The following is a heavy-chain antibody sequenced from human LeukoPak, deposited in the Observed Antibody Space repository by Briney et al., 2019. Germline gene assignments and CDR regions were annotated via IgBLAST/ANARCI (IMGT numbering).Heavy chain of an antibody. CDR1: GFTFSSYA. J-gene: IGHJ4*02. CDR3: ARDAAYYPDY. Sequence: GGSLRLSCAASGFTFSSYAMSWVRQAPGKGLEWVSAISGSGGSTYYADSVKGRFTISRDNAKNSLYLQMNSLRAEDTAVYYCARDAAYYPDYWGQGTLVTVSS. D-gene: IGHD2-21*01. CDR2: ISGSGGST. V-gene: IGHV3-23*01.